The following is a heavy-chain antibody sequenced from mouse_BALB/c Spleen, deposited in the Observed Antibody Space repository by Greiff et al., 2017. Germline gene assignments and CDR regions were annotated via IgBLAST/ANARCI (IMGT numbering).Heavy chain of an antibody. CDR2: IYPGSGST. CDR1: GYTFTDYV. Sequence: VKLVESGPELVKPGASVKMSCKASGYTFTDYVISWVKQRTGQGLEWIGEIYPGSGSTYYNEKFKGKATLTADKSSNTAYMQLSSLTSEDSAVYFCARWGWSYAMDYWGQGTSVTVSS. J-gene: IGHJ4*01. V-gene: IGHV1-77*01. CDR3: ARWGWSYAMDY. D-gene: IGHD1-1*02.